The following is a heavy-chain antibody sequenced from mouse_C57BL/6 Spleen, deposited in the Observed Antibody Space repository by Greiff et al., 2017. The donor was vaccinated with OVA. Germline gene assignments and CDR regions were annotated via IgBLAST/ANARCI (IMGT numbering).Heavy chain of an antibody. V-gene: IGHV3-6*01. Sequence: EVKLQESGPGLVKPSQSLSLTCSVTGYSITSGYYWNWIRQFPGNKLEWMGYISYDGSNNYNPSLKNRISITRDTSKNQFFLKLNSVTTEDTATYYCARRGYYSPRKDFDYWGQGTTLTVSS. CDR3: ARRGYYSPRKDFDY. D-gene: IGHD2-12*01. J-gene: IGHJ2*01. CDR2: ISYDGSN. CDR1: GYSITSGYY.